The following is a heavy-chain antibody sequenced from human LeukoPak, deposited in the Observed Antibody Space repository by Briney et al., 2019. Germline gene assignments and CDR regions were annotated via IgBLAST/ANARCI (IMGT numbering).Heavy chain of an antibody. Sequence: GGSLRLSCAASGFTFSSYSMNWVRQAPGKGLEWVSSISSSSSYIYYADSVKGRFTISRDNAKNSLYLQMNSLRAEDTAVYYCARMLEYQLRVQTDRRVVDAFDIWGQGTMVTVSS. CDR3: ARMLEYQLRVQTDRRVVDAFDI. D-gene: IGHD2-2*01. J-gene: IGHJ3*02. CDR2: ISSSSSYI. V-gene: IGHV3-21*01. CDR1: GFTFSSYS.